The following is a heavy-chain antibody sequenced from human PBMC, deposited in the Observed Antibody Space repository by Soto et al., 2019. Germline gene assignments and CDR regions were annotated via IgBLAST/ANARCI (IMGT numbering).Heavy chain of an antibody. D-gene: IGHD2-21*01. Sequence: QVQLHQWGAGLLKPSETLSLTCAVYDGSFSDYYWTWIRQSPGKGLEWIGEIIHSGSTSYKSSPKSRVTIPIDTSKNQFSLKLTSVTASDTAVYYCARGKFGFSYYYYYYLDAWGKGTTVTVSS. V-gene: IGHV4-34*01. CDR1: DGSFSDYY. J-gene: IGHJ6*03. CDR3: ARGKFGFSYYYYYYLDA. CDR2: IIHSGST.